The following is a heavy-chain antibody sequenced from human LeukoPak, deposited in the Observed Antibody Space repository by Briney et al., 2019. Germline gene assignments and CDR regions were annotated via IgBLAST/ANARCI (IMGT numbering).Heavy chain of an antibody. D-gene: IGHD3-9*01. Sequence: GGSLRLTCAASGFTFSSFAMSWVRQAPGEGLEWVSAISGSAYATYYADSVKGRFSISRDNSKNSLYLQMNSLRAEDTAVYYCASPHILTGYQYYFDYWGQGTLVTVSS. CDR1: GFTFSSFA. J-gene: IGHJ4*02. V-gene: IGHV3-23*01. CDR3: ASPHILTGYQYYFDY. CDR2: ISGSAYAT.